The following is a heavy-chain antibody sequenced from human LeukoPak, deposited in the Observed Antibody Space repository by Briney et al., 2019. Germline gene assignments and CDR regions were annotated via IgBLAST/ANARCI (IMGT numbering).Heavy chain of an antibody. D-gene: IGHD6-19*01. CDR2: IRYDGTNK. Sequence: GGSLRLSCAASGFTFSSYAMHWVRQAPGKGLEWVAFIRYDGTNKYYADSVKGRFTISRDNSKNTLYLQMNSLRAEDTAVYYCAKGSKAVLFTRDHYMDVWGKGTTVTISS. J-gene: IGHJ6*03. V-gene: IGHV3-30*02. CDR1: GFTFSSYA. CDR3: AKGSKAVLFTRDHYMDV.